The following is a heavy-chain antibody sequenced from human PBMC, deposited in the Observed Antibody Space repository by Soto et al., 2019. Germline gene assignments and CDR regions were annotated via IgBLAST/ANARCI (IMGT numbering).Heavy chain of an antibody. J-gene: IGHJ6*02. CDR3: ARDPVVVVPAAIPYYYYYGMDV. CDR2: ISSSSSTI. Sequence: PGGSLRLSCAALEFTLSSYSMTWVRQAPGKGLEGVSYISSSSSTIYYADSVKGRFTISRDNAKNSLYLQMNSLRAEDTAVYYCARDPVVVVPAAIPYYYYYGMDVWGQGTTVTVSS. CDR1: EFTLSSYS. V-gene: IGHV3-48*01. D-gene: IGHD2-2*01.